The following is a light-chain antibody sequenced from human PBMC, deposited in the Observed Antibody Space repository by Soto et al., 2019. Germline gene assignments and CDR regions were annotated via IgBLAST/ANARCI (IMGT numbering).Light chain of an antibody. V-gene: IGKV1-9*01. CDR3: QQLHGYPIT. Sequence: ILLTQSPSSRSASVGDRVTITCRASQGSDTSWAWYQQKPAKAPKLLISAASNFPRGVPSRFSGSGPGTHFTLPIRSLQPEDFATSYCQQLHGYPITFAQRTRLAI. J-gene: IGKJ5*01. CDR1: QGSDTS. CDR2: AAS.